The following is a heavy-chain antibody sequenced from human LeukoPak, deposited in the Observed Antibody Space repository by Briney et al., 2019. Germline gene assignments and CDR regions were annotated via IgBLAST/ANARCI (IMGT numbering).Heavy chain of an antibody. CDR3: ARVGRMTTVVIRAFDI. J-gene: IGHJ3*02. V-gene: IGHV4-34*01. CDR1: GGSFSGYY. D-gene: IGHD4-23*01. CDR2: INHSGST. Sequence: SETLSLTCAVYGGSFSGYYWSLIRQPPGKGLEWIGEINHSGSTNYNPSLKSLVTISVDTSKNQFSLQLSSVTAADTAVYYCARVGRMTTVVIRAFDIWGQGTMVTVSS.